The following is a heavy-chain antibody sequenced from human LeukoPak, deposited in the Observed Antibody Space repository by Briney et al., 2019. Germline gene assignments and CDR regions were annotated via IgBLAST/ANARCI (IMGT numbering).Heavy chain of an antibody. D-gene: IGHD3-22*01. Sequence: PGGSLRLSCAASGFTFSSYEMTWVRQAPGKGLEWVSYISSSGSTIYYADSVKGRFTISRDNAKNSLYLQMNSLRAEDTAVYYCARAGRASKNHYDSSGFYFDYWGQGTLVTVSS. CDR1: GFTFSSYE. CDR2: ISSSGSTI. CDR3: ARAGRASKNHYDSSGFYFDY. J-gene: IGHJ4*02. V-gene: IGHV3-48*03.